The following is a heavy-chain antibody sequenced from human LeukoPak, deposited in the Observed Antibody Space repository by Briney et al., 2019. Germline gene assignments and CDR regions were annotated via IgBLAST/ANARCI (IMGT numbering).Heavy chain of an antibody. CDR2: IYLIGST. CDR3: ARVILSSSGLPFYY. Sequence: SETLSLTCTVSGVSISSSNWWTGVRQPPGKGLEWIGEIYLIGSTNYNPSLTSPVTTPIHKSKNQFSLKLNSVTAAHTAVSYCARVILSSSGLPFYYWGQGTLVTVSS. V-gene: IGHV4-4*02. CDR1: GVSISSSNW. J-gene: IGHJ4*02. D-gene: IGHD6-19*01.